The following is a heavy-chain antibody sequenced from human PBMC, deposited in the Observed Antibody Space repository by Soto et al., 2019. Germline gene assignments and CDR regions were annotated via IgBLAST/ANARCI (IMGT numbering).Heavy chain of an antibody. Sequence: ASVKVSCKASGYTFSNYGISWVRQAPGQGLEWMGWISAYNGDTHYAQKFQGRVTMSTDTSTSSAYVELRSLSSDDTAVYYCARGVGSGIYYNQYNWFDPWGQGTLVTVSS. CDR3: ARGVGSGIYYNQYNWFDP. V-gene: IGHV1-18*01. CDR2: ISAYNGDT. CDR1: GYTFSNYG. J-gene: IGHJ5*02. D-gene: IGHD3-10*01.